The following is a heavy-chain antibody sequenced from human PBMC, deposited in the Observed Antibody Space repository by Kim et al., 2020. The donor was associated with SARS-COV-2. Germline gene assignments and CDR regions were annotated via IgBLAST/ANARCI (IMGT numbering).Heavy chain of an antibody. Sequence: GGSLRLSCAVSGLTFSTTDMHWVRQAPGKGLEWIAYISRSGSAIVYADSVKGRFTISRDEAKNSIFLQMNSLRDEDTAVYYCARDRTAFDHWGQGTLVTVSS. D-gene: IGHD1-1*01. CDR3: ARDRTAFDH. CDR1: GLTFSTTD. J-gene: IGHJ4*02. V-gene: IGHV3-48*02. CDR2: ISRSGSAI.